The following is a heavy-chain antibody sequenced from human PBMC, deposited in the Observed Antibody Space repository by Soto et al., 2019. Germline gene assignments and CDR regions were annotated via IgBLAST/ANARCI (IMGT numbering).Heavy chain of an antibody. Sequence: QVQLVQSGGEVKKPGASVTVSCKASGYTFINYHITWVRQAPGQGLEWMAWINTYNGMTDYAQKFQGRGTMTRDPSTSTAYMELRNLGSDDTAVYFCAKSPRGEMATDWGQGTLVTVSS. J-gene: IGHJ4*02. D-gene: IGHD5-12*01. CDR2: INTYNGMT. CDR1: GYTFINYH. CDR3: AKSPRGEMATD. V-gene: IGHV1-18*01.